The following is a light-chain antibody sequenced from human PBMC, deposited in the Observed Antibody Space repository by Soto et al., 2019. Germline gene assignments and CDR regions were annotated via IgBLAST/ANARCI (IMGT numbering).Light chain of an antibody. Sequence: EIVLTQSPGTLSLSPGERATLSCRASQSVSSYLAWYQQKPGQAPRLLIYDASNRATGIPARFSGSGSGTDFTLTISSLEPEDFAVYYCQQRSNWHPTFGGGTRWIS. CDR2: DAS. J-gene: IGKJ4*01. CDR3: QQRSNWHPT. V-gene: IGKV3-11*01. CDR1: QSVSSY.